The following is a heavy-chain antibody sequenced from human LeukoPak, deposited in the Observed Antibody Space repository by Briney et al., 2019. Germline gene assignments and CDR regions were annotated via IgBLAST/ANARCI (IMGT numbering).Heavy chain of an antibody. V-gene: IGHV5-51*01. Sequence: GESLKISCKGSGYSFTSYWIGWVRQMPGKGLEWMGVIYGADYTTIYSQPFHGQITISADQSISTAYLQWTSLKASDTAMYYCARRPAGTRTFDYWGQGALVTVSP. J-gene: IGHJ4*02. CDR2: IYGADYTT. CDR3: ARRPAGTRTFDY. D-gene: IGHD1-7*01. CDR1: GYSFTSYW.